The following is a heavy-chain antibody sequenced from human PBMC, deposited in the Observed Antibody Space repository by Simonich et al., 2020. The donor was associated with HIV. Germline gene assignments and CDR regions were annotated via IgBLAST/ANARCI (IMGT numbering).Heavy chain of an antibody. CDR1: GGSFSGYY. D-gene: IGHD3-3*01. J-gene: IGHJ4*02. V-gene: IGHV4-34*01. Sequence: QVQLQQWGAGLLKPSETLSLTCAVYGGSFSGYYWSWIRQPPGKGLEWIGESNHSGITNYKSSLNIRATISVDKSKNQFSLKLSSVTAADTAIYYCARRDRELILYFDYWGQGNLVTVSS. CDR3: ARRDRELILYFDY. CDR2: SNHSGIT.